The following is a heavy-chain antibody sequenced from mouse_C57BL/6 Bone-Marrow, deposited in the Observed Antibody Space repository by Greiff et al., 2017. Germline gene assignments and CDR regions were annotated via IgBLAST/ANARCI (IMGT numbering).Heavy chain of an antibody. CDR2: IYPRSGHT. CDR3: ARRGLEGV. J-gene: IGHJ1*03. Sequence: VQVVESGAELARPGASVKLSCKASGYTFTSYGISWVKQRTGQGLEWIGEIYPRSGHTYYNEQFRGKATLTADKSSSTAYMELRSLTSEDSAVYFCARRGLEGVWGTGTTVTVSS. CDR1: GYTFTSYG. V-gene: IGHV1-81*01. D-gene: IGHD3-3*01.